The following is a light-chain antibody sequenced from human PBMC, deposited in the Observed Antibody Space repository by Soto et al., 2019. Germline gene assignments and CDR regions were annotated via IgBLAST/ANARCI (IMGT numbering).Light chain of an antibody. Sequence: EIVLTQSPGTLSLSPGERATLSCRASQSVSSSYLAWYQQKPGQAPRLLIYGASSRATGIPDRFSGSGSGTDFTLTISRLEPEDFALYYCQQYGSSSYTVGQGTKLEIK. CDR3: QQYGSSSYT. V-gene: IGKV3-20*01. CDR1: QSVSSSY. CDR2: GAS. J-gene: IGKJ2*01.